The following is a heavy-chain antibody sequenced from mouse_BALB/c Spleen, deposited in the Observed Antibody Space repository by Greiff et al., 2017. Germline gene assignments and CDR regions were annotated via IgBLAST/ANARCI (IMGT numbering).Heavy chain of an antibody. CDR2: ISNGGGST. Sequence: EVKLQESGGGLVQPGGSLKLSCAASGFTFSSYTMSWVRQTPEKRLEWVAYISNGGGSTYYPDTVKGRFTISRDNAKNTLYLQMSSLKSEDTAMYYCARHGITTATLAYWGQGTLVTVSA. CDR1: GFTFSSYT. J-gene: IGHJ3*01. V-gene: IGHV5-12-2*01. D-gene: IGHD1-2*01. CDR3: ARHGITTATLAY.